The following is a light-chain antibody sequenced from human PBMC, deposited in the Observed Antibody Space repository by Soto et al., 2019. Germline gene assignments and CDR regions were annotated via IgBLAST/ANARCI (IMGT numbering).Light chain of an antibody. Sequence: EIVLTQSPGTLSLSPGERATLSCRASQSVSSSYLAWYQQKPGQAPRLLIYGASSRATGIPDRFSGSGSGTDFTLTISRLEPEDFVVYYCQQYGSSLRITFGQGTRLEIK. CDR2: GAS. J-gene: IGKJ5*01. CDR3: QQYGSSLRIT. CDR1: QSVSSSY. V-gene: IGKV3-20*01.